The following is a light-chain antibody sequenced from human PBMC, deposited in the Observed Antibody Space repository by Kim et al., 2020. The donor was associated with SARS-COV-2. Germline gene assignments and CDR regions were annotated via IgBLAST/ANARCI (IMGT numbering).Light chain of an antibody. J-gene: IGLJ2*01. Sequence: VALGQTVRITCQGDSLRSYYATCYQQKPGQAPIVVIYGKNNRPSGTPDRFSGSSSGDTASLTITGTQAGDEADYYCNSRGSNDNVLFGGGTKLTVL. V-gene: IGLV3-19*01. CDR2: GKN. CDR3: NSRGSNDNVL. CDR1: SLRSYY.